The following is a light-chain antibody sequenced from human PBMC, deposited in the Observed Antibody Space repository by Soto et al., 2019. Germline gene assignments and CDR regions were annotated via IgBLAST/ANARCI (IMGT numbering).Light chain of an antibody. CDR2: QDS. V-gene: IGLV3-1*01. CDR3: QAWDRSTVV. CDR1: KLGDKY. Sequence: SYELTQPPSVSVSPGQTARITCSGDKLGDKYACWYQQKPGQSPVLVIYQDSKRPSGIPERFSGSNSGNTATLTISGTQAMDEADYYCQAWDRSTVVFGGGTKVTVL. J-gene: IGLJ2*01.